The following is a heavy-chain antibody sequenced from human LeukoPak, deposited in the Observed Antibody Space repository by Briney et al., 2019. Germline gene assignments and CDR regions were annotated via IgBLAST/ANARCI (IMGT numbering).Heavy chain of an antibody. Sequence: PSETLSLTCTVSGGSFTSYYWSWIRQPPGRRQEWIGNVYNSGTTNYNPSLKSRVTMSLDTSKNQFSLRLTSVTAADTAVYYCAREVRGVAWNFNYYLDVWGKGTTVTVSS. D-gene: IGHD3-10*01. V-gene: IGHV4-59*12. J-gene: IGHJ6*03. CDR2: VYNSGTT. CDR1: GGSFTSYY. CDR3: AREVRGVAWNFNYYLDV.